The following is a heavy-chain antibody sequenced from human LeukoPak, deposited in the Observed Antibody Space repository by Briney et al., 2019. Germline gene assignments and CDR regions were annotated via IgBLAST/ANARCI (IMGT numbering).Heavy chain of an antibody. J-gene: IGHJ4*02. CDR3: ARSSRGSLDY. D-gene: IGHD1-26*01. V-gene: IGHV3-30-3*01. Sequence: LRLSCAASGFTFSSYAMHWVRQAPGKGLEWVAVISYDGSNKYYADSVKGRFTISRDNSKNTLYLQMNSLRAEDTAVYYCARSSRGSLDYWGQRTLVTVSS. CDR1: GFTFSSYA. CDR2: ISYDGSNK.